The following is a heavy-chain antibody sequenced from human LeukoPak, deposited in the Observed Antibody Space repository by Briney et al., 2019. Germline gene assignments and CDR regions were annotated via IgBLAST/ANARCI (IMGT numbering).Heavy chain of an antibody. D-gene: IGHD6-19*01. CDR3: ARESETSGWYDY. V-gene: IGHV3-43*02. J-gene: IGHJ4*02. CDR2: ISGDGGST. CDR1: GFTFDDYA. Sequence: QSGGSLRLSCAASGFTFDDYAIHWVRQAPGKGLEWVSLISGDGGSTFYADSVRGRFTISRDNTRKSLSLQMSSLRSEDTALYYCARESETSGWYDYWGQGTLVTVSS.